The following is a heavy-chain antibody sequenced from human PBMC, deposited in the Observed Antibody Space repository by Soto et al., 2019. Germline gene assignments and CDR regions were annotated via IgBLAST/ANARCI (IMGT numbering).Heavy chain of an antibody. D-gene: IGHD1-7*01. CDR3: ARFAASWELNWLYH. J-gene: IGHJ5*02. CDR2: ISGRGGNR. CDR1: GFTFSTYA. Sequence: PVGSLRLSCAASGFTFSTYAMSWVRQAPGKGLEWVSRISGRGGNRYYADSVKGRFTISRDNSKNTLYMQMDSLRVEDTAVYYCARFAASWELNWLYHWGQETLVTVSS. V-gene: IGHV3-23*01.